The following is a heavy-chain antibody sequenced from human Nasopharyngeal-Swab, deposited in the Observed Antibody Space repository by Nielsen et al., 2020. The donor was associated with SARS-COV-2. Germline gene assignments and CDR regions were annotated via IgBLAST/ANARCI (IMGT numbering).Heavy chain of an antibody. CDR2: VSNNDGSLT. D-gene: IGHD2-21*02. CDR3: AKDDFCPACAFDV. J-gene: IGHJ3*01. CDR1: GFDFWKYA. V-gene: IGHV3-23*01. Sequence: GESLKISCAASGFDFWKYAMSWVRQAPGKGLEWVSTVSNNDGSLTFSADSVKGRFTISRDTSKNTVSLQMNSLRAEDTAVYYCAKDDFCPACAFDVWGQGTIVTVSS.